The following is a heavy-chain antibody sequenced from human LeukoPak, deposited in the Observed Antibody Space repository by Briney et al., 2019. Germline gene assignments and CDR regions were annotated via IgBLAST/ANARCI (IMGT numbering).Heavy chain of an antibody. CDR3: ARDTYDPPSDYYNWFDP. D-gene: IGHD3-9*01. J-gene: IGHJ5*02. V-gene: IGHV1-2*02. CDR1: GYTFTGYY. CDR2: INPNSGGT. Sequence: ASVKVSCKASGYTFTGYYMHWVRQAPGQGLEWMGWINPNSGGTNYTQKFQGRVTMTRDTSISTAYMELSRLRSDDTAVYYCARDTYDPPSDYYNWFDPWGQGTLVTVSS.